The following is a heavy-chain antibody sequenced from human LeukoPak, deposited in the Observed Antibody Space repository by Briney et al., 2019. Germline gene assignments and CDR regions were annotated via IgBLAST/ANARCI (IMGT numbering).Heavy chain of an antibody. CDR2: ISNNGGST. CDR3: AREKGGFDI. J-gene: IGHJ3*02. D-gene: IGHD2-15*01. Sequence: AGGSLRLSCAASGFTFSAYTMQRVRQAPGKGLEYVSAISNNGGSTYYANSVKGRFTISRDNSKNTLYLQMGSLRAEDMAVYYCAREKGGFDIWGQGTMVTVSS. V-gene: IGHV3-64*01. CDR1: GFTFSAYT.